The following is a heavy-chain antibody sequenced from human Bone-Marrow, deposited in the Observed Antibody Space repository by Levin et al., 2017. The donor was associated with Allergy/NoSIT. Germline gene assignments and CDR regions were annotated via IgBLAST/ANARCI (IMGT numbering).Heavy chain of an antibody. J-gene: IGHJ4*02. D-gene: IGHD6-13*01. CDR1: GFTFDDYA. V-gene: IGHV3-9*01. Sequence: PGGSLRLSCAASGFTFDDYAMHWVRQAPGKGLEWVSGISWNSGSIGYADSVKGRFTISRDNAKNSLYLQMNSLRAEDTALYYCAKDIRPRRSVWVAPLTGSRDNSSSCHGWGYWGQGTLVTVSS. CDR2: ISWNSGSI. CDR3: AKDIRPRRSVWVAPLTGSRDNSSSCHGWGY.